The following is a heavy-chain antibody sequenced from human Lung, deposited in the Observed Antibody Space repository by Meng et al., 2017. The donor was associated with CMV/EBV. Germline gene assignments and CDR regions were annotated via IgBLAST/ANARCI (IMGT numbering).Heavy chain of an antibody. J-gene: IGHJ4*02. CDR3: ARSDDFWSGYNN. V-gene: IGHV5-51*01. CDR1: GYSFTTYW. D-gene: IGHD3-3*01. Sequence: ESXKISXQGSGYSFTTYWIGWVRQLPGKGLEWMGIIYLGDSDTRYSPSFQGQVTISADKSNTTAYLQWSSLKASDTAMYYCARSDDFWSGYNNWGQGTLVXVSS. CDR2: IYLGDSDT.